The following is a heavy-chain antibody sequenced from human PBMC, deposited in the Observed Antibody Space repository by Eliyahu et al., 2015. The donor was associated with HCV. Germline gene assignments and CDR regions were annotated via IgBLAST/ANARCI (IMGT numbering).Heavy chain of an antibody. Sequence: QVQLVQSGAEVKKPGSSVKVSCXASGGTFSSYTISWVRQAPGQGLEWMGGLIPVFGKANYAQKFQDRVTITADESTSTAYMELNTLRSEDTAVYYCAIEGGSSGPRWFDPWGQGTLVSVSS. V-gene: IGHV1-69*01. CDR1: GGTFSSYT. J-gene: IGHJ5*02. CDR3: AIEGGSSGPRWFDP. CDR2: LIPVFGKA. D-gene: IGHD6-19*01.